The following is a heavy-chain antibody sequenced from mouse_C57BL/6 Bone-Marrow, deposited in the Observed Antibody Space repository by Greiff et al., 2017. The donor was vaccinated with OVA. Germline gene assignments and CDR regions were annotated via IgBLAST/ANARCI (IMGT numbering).Heavy chain of an antibody. J-gene: IGHJ2*01. CDR3: ARGGLPLYYCDY. D-gene: IGHD2-4*01. CDR1: GYTFTSYW. CDR2: IDPSDSYT. Sequence: QVQLQQPGAELVKPGASVKLSCKASGYTFTSYWMQWVKQRPGQGLEWIGEIDPSDSYTNYNQKFKGKATLTVDTSSSTAYMQLSSLTSEDSAVYYCARGGLPLYYCDYWGQGTTLTVSS. V-gene: IGHV1-50*01.